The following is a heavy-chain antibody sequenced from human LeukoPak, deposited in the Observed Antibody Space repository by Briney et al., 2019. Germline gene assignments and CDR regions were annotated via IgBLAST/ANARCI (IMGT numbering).Heavy chain of an antibody. D-gene: IGHD4-11*01. V-gene: IGHV3-23*01. Sequence: GGSLRLSCAASGFTFSSYSMNWVRQAPGKGLEWVSGLSASGGLTYYSDSVKGRFTISRDNSKDTLYLQMNSLRADDTAVYYCAKGGSSYSEMDYWGQGTLVTVSS. CDR1: GFTFSSYS. CDR3: AKGGSSYSEMDY. CDR2: LSASGGLT. J-gene: IGHJ4*02.